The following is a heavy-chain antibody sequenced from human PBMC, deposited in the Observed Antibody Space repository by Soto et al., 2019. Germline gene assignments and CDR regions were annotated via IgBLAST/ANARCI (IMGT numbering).Heavy chain of an antibody. J-gene: IGHJ4*02. Sequence: GESLKISCKGSGYSFTSYWISWVRQMPGKGLEWMGRIDPSDSYTNYSPSFQGHVTISADKSISTAYLQWSSLKASDTAMYYCASAYTYYDFWSGTNFDYRGQGTLVTVSS. D-gene: IGHD3-3*01. CDR3: ASAYTYYDFWSGTNFDY. CDR2: IDPSDSYT. CDR1: GYSFTSYW. V-gene: IGHV5-10-1*01.